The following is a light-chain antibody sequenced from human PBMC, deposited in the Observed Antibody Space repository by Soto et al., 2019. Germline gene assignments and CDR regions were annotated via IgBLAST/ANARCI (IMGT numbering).Light chain of an antibody. CDR1: SSNIGSNY. V-gene: IGLV1-47*01. CDR3: AASDDSLRDVV. CDR2: RNN. Sequence: QSVLTQPPSASGTPGQRVTISCSGSSSNIGSNYVYWYQQLPGTAPKLLIYRNNQRPSGVPDRFSGSKSGTSDSLAISGLRSEDEAGYYCAASDDSLRDVVFGGGTQLTVL. J-gene: IGLJ2*01.